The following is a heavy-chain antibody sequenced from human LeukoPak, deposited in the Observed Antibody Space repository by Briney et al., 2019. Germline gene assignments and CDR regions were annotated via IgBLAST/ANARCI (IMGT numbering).Heavy chain of an antibody. D-gene: IGHD1-1*01. Sequence: SETLSLTCTVSGVSINSYYWSWMRQPPGKGLEWMGYIFYTGYTNYNPSLRSRVTISVHTSKSQFSLRLSSVTPADTAIYYCARDSGTDDNNPFHVWGQGTMVTVSS. V-gene: IGHV4-59*01. CDR3: ARDSGTDDNNPFHV. J-gene: IGHJ3*01. CDR2: IFYTGYT. CDR1: GVSINSYY.